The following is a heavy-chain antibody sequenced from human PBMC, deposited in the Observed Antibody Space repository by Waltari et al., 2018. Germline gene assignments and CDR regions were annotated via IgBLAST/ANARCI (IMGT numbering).Heavy chain of an antibody. J-gene: IGHJ6*03. CDR2: IPYDGSNK. CDR3: AKDRCTSTTCYSGYMDV. CDR1: AFTFNIYS. Sequence: QVQLVESGRGVVQPGGSLRLSCAASAFTFNIYSMHWVVTATGKRLEWGAFIPYDGSNKYYAGPVKGRFPISRDNSKNTLYLQMNGMRAEDTAVYYCAKDRCTSTTCYSGYMDVWGKGTTVTVSS. D-gene: IGHD2-2*01. V-gene: IGHV3-30*02.